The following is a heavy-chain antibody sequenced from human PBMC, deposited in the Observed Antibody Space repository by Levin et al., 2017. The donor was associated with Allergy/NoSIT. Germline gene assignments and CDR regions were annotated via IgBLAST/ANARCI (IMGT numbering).Heavy chain of an antibody. V-gene: IGHV3-7*01. CDR1: GFTFSSYW. CDR2: IKKDGSER. D-gene: IGHD1-20*01. Sequence: SCAASGFTFSSYWMTWVRQAPGKGLEWVANIKKDGSERYYVDSVKGRFTISRDNAKNSLYLQMNSLRAEDTAVYYCTRGLYNLGDYWGQGTLVAVSS. CDR3: TRGLYNLGDY. J-gene: IGHJ4*02.